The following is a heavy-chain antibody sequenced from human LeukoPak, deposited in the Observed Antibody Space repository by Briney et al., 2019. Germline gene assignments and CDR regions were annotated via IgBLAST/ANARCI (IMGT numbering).Heavy chain of an antibody. V-gene: IGHV4-34*01. CDR2: INHSGST. Sequence: GTLRLSCVASGFTFSTYGMSWVRQAPGKGLEWIGEINHSGSTNYNPSLKSRVTISVDTSKNQFSLKLSSVTAADTAVYYCARDDDSSGYGFDYWGQGTLVTVSS. D-gene: IGHD3-22*01. J-gene: IGHJ4*02. CDR3: ARDDDSSGYGFDY. CDR1: GFTFSTYG.